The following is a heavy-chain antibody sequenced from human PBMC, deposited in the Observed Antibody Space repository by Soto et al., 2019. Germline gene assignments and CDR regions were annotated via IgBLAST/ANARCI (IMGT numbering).Heavy chain of an antibody. Sequence: ASPKVSCKASGYTFNGYYMHWLRKAPGQGLEWMGWINPNSGGTNHAQKFQGRVAMTRDTSISTAYMELSRLRSDDTAVYYCARGGGTILAPLPWGAGTMVTVSS. CDR1: GYTFNGYY. J-gene: IGHJ5*02. D-gene: IGHD1-1*01. CDR3: ARGGGTILAPLP. V-gene: IGHV1-2*02. CDR2: INPNSGGT.